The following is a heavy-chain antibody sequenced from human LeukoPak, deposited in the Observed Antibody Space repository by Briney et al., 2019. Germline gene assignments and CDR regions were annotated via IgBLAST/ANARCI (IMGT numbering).Heavy chain of an antibody. CDR2: ISGSGGST. V-gene: IGHV3-23*01. Sequence: GGSLRLSCAASGFTFSSYAMSWVRQAPGKGLEWVSAISGSGGSTYYADSVKGRFTISRDNFKNTLYLQMNSLRAEDTAVYYCAKHPGGSWFGGMDVWGQGTTVTVSS. CDR3: AKHPGGSWFGGMDV. CDR1: GFTFSSYA. J-gene: IGHJ6*02. D-gene: IGHD6-13*01.